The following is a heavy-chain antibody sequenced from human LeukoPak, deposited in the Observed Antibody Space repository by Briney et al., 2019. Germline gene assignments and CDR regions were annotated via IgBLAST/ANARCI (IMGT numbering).Heavy chain of an antibody. CDR2: IWYDGSNK. J-gene: IGHJ5*02. CDR3: ASEPAVRGVIP. D-gene: IGHD3-10*01. Sequence: GGSLRLSCAASGFTFSSYGMHWVRQAPGKGLEWVAVIWYDGSNKYYADSVKGRFTISRDNSKNTLYLQMNSLRAEDTAVYYCASEPAVRGVIPWGQGTLVTVSS. V-gene: IGHV3-33*01. CDR1: GFTFSSYG.